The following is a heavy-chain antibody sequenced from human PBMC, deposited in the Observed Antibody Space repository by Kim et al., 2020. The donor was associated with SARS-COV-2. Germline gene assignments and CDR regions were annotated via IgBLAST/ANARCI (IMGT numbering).Heavy chain of an antibody. Sequence: GGSLRLSCAASGFTFDDYAMHWVRQAPGKGLEWVSGISWNSGSIGYADSVKGRFTISRDNAKNSLYLQMNSLRAEDTALYYCAKDGRYSGSYYPYFDYWGQGTLVTVSS. D-gene: IGHD1-26*01. CDR2: ISWNSGSI. CDR1: GFTFDDYA. J-gene: IGHJ4*02. CDR3: AKDGRYSGSYYPYFDY. V-gene: IGHV3-9*01.